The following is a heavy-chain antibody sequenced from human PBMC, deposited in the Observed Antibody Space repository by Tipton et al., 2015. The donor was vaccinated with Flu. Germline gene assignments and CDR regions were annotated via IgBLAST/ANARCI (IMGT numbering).Heavy chain of an antibody. V-gene: IGHV4-4*07. D-gene: IGHD6-13*01. J-gene: IGHJ5*02. CDR1: GGSISSCY. CDR3: ARDLWQQLDYNWFDP. CDR2: IYTSGST. Sequence: LRLSCTVSGGSISSCYWSWIRQPAGKGLEWIGRIYTSGSTNYNPSLKSRVTMSVDTSKNQFSLKLSSVTAADTAVYYCARDLWQQLDYNWFDPWGQGTLVTVSS.